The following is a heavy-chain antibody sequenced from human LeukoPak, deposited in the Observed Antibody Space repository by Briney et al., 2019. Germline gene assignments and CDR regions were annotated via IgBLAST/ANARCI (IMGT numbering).Heavy chain of an antibody. Sequence: GGSLRLSCAASGFNFDDYGMSWVRQAPGKGLEWVSGISWNGDNTGYADPVMGRFTISRDNAKNSLYLQMNSLRAEDAALYYCARGSDDAFDIWGQGTMVTVSS. CDR3: ARGSDDAFDI. CDR1: GFNFDDYG. CDR2: ISWNGDNT. J-gene: IGHJ3*02. V-gene: IGHV3-20*04.